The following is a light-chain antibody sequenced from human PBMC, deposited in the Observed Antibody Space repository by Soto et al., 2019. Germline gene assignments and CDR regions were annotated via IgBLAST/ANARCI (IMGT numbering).Light chain of an antibody. CDR1: SSNVGINP. J-gene: IGLJ2*01. V-gene: IGLV1-44*01. Sequence: QSVLTQPPSTSGTPGQRVTISCSGSSSNVGINPVNWYQQFPGTAPRLLIYTNDQRPSGVPGRFSGSRSGTSASLAISGLQSEDEADYYCAAWDDNLYGLVFGGGTKLTGL. CDR3: AAWDDNLYGLV. CDR2: TND.